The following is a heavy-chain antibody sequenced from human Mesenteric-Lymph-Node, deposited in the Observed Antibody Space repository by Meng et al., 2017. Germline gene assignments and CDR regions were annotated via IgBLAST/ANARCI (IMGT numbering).Heavy chain of an antibody. V-gene: IGHV4-4*07. D-gene: IGHD3-10*01. Sequence: SETLSLTCTVSGGSISRYYWSWIRQPAGKGLEWVGRIYSSGSTNYNPSLKSRVTMSVDTSKKQLSLKLTSVTAADTAVYYCAGGYGAGPPLLSYWGQGTLVTVSS. CDR1: GGSISRYY. CDR3: AGGYGAGPPLLSY. J-gene: IGHJ4*02. CDR2: IYSSGST.